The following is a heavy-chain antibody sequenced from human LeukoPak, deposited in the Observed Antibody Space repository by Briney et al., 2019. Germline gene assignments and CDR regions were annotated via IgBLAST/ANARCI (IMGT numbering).Heavy chain of an antibody. V-gene: IGHV3-23*01. Sequence: GGSLRLSCAASGFTFSNYAVSWVRQAPGKGLEWISGISGSSDTTYYADAVKGRFTISRDNSKNTLFLQMSSLRAEDTAVYYCVKSGTFFLYYFDSWGQGTQLTVSS. CDR3: VKSGTFFLYYFDS. J-gene: IGHJ4*02. CDR1: GFTFSNYA. CDR2: ISGSSDTT. D-gene: IGHD1-26*01.